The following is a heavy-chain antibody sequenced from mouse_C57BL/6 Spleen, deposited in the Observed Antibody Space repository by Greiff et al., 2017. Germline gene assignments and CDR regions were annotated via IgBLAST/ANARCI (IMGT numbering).Heavy chain of an antibody. CDR2: IHPNSGST. CDR3: ARGKENWRYYFDY. V-gene: IGHV1-64*01. CDR1: GYTFTSYW. D-gene: IGHD4-1*01. Sequence: QVQLQQPGAELVKPGASVKLSCKASGYTFTSYWMHWVKQRPGQGLEWIGMIHPNSGSTNYNEKFKSKAPLTVDKSSSTAYMQRSSLTYEEAAFYNSARGKENWRYYFDYWGQGTTLTVSS. J-gene: IGHJ2*01.